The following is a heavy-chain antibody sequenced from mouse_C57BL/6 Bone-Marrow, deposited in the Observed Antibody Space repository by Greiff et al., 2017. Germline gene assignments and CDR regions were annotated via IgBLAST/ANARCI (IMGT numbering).Heavy chain of an antibody. D-gene: IGHD2-4*01. Sequence: VQLQQSGAELVRPGASVKLSCTASGFNIKDYYMHWVKQRPEQGLEWIGRIDPEDGDTEYAPKFQGKATMTADTSSNTAYLQLSSLTSEDTAVYYCTTGYDYDYDAMDYWGQGTSVTVSS. V-gene: IGHV14-1*01. CDR2: IDPEDGDT. CDR1: GFNIKDYY. J-gene: IGHJ4*01. CDR3: TTGYDYDYDAMDY.